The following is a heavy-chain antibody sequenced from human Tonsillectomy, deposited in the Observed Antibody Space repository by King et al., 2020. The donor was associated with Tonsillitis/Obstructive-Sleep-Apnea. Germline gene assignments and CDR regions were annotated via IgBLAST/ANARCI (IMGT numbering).Heavy chain of an antibody. CDR3: ARHDSGYGDAFDI. V-gene: IGHV4-59*08. CDR2: IYYSGST. Sequence: QLQESGPGLVKPSETLSLTCTVSGGSISSYYWSWIRQPPGKGLEWIGYIYYSGSTNYNPSLKSRVTISVDTSKNQFSLKLSSVTAADTAVYYFARHDSGYGDAFDIWGQGTMVTVSS. D-gene: IGHD1-1*01. J-gene: IGHJ3*02. CDR1: GGSISSYY.